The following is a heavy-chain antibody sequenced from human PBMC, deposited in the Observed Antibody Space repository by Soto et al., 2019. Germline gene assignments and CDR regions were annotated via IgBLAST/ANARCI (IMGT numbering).Heavy chain of an antibody. D-gene: IGHD6-19*01. CDR1: GFTFSSYS. CDR3: AQEEVASTIDT. J-gene: IGHJ5*02. Sequence: GGSLRLSCAASGFTFSSYSMNWVCQAPGKGLEWVSSISGGSSYIYYADSVKGRFTISRDNTKNSLYLQMNSLRAEDTAVYYCAQEEVASTIDTWGQGTLITVSS. V-gene: IGHV3-21*01. CDR2: ISGGSSYI.